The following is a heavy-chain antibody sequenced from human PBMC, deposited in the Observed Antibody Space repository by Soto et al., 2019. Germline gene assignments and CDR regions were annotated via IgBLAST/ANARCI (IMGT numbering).Heavy chain of an antibody. D-gene: IGHD1-26*01. V-gene: IGHV3-30*18. CDR3: AKEGGLSGSYYISSSYYFDY. J-gene: IGHJ4*02. CDR2: ISYDGSNT. Sequence: QVQLVESGGGVVQPGRSLRLSCVASGFTFSSYGMHWVRQAPGKGLEWVAIISYDGSNTYYADSVKGRFTISRDNSKNTLYLQMNSPSAEDTSVYYCAKEGGLSGSYYISSSYYFDYWGQGTLVTVSS. CDR1: GFTFSSYG.